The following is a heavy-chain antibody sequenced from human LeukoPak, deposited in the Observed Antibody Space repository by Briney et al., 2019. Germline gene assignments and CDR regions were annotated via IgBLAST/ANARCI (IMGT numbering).Heavy chain of an antibody. V-gene: IGHV1-18*01. Sequence: ASVKVSCKASGYTFTSYGISWVRQAPGQGLEWMGWISAYNGNTNYAQKLQGRVTMTTDTSTSTAYMELRSLRSDDTAVYYCARDHSSSWYAVSGVSPLGYWGQGTLVTVSS. J-gene: IGHJ4*02. CDR1: GYTFTSYG. CDR2: ISAYNGNT. D-gene: IGHD6-13*01. CDR3: ARDHSSSWYAVSGVSPLGY.